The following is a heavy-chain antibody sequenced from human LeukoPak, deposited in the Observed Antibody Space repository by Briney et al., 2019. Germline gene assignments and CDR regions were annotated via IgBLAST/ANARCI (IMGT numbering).Heavy chain of an antibody. D-gene: IGHD1-26*01. Sequence: PGGSLRLSCAASGIILSSYWMSWVRQAPGKGLQWVSAVSGSGAHTYYADSVKGRFTISRDNSRDTLYLQMNSLRAEDTAIYICAKDGGTYPYFLDVWGKGTTVIVSS. V-gene: IGHV3-23*01. J-gene: IGHJ6*03. CDR1: GIILSSYW. CDR3: AKDGGTYPYFLDV. CDR2: VSGSGAHT.